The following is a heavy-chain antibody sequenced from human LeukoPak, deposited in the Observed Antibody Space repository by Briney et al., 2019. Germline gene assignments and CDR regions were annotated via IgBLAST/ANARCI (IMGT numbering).Heavy chain of an antibody. D-gene: IGHD6-19*01. CDR1: GFTFSSYW. CDR2: IKQDGSGK. J-gene: IGHJ3*02. V-gene: IGHV3-7*01. Sequence: GGSLRLSCAASGFTFSSYWMSWVRQAPGKGLEWVANIKQDGSGKYYVDSVKGRFTISRDNAKNSLYLQMNSLRAEDTAVYYCARGYSSGWYPNAFDIWGQGTMVTVSS. CDR3: ARGYSSGWYPNAFDI.